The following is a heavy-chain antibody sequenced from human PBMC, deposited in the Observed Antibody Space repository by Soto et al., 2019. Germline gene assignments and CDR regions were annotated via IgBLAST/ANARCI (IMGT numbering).Heavy chain of an antibody. J-gene: IGHJ4*02. CDR2: INAGNGNT. Sequence: GASVKVSCKASGYTFTSYAMHWVRQAPGQRLEWMGWINAGNGNTKYSQKFQGRVTITRDTSASTAYMELSSLTSEDTAVYYCARDLGYSYHDYWGQGTLVTVSS. CDR1: GYTFTSYA. V-gene: IGHV1-3*01. D-gene: IGHD5-18*01. CDR3: ARDLGYSYHDY.